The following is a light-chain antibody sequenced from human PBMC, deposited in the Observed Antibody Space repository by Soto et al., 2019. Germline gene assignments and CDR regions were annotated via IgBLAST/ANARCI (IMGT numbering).Light chain of an antibody. Sequence: QSALTQPASVSGSPGQSITISCTGSSSDVVSYNLVSWYQQHPGKAPKLMIYEVTKRPSGVSNRFSGSKSGNTASLTISGLQAEDEADYYCCSYAGSTTLWVFGRGTKLTVL. CDR2: EVT. CDR3: CSYAGSTTLWV. J-gene: IGLJ3*02. V-gene: IGLV2-23*02. CDR1: SSDVVSYNL.